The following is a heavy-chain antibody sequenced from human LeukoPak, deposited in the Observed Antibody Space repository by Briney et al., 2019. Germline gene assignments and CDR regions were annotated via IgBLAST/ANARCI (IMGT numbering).Heavy chain of an antibody. CDR1: GFTFSNAW. D-gene: IGHD2-2*01. V-gene: IGHV3-15*01. CDR3: TTGASH. J-gene: IGHJ4*02. Sequence: PGGSLRLSCAASGFTFSNAWMSWVRQAPGKGLEWVGCIKSKTDGGTTDYAAPVKGRFTISRDDSKNTLYLQMNSLKTEDTAVYYCTTGASHWGQGTLVTVSS. CDR2: IKSKTDGGTT.